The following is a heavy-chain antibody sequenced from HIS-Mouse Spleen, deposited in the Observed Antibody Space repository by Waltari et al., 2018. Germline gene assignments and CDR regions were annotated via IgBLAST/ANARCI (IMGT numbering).Heavy chain of an antibody. CDR3: AGYNWNYGTDY. J-gene: IGHJ4*02. D-gene: IGHD1-7*01. CDR1: GGSFSGYY. V-gene: IGHV4-34*01. CDR2: INHSGST. Sequence: QVQLQQWGAGLLKPSETLSLTCAVYGGSFSGYYWSWILKPPGRGLEWIGEINHSGSTNYNPSLKSRVTISVDTSKNQFSLKLSSVTAADTAVYYCAGYNWNYGTDYWGQGTLVTVSS.